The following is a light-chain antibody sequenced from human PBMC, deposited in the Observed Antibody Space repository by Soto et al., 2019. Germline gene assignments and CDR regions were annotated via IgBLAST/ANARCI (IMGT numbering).Light chain of an antibody. CDR3: PQSYSTLYT. Sequence: IQMTQSPSSLSASVGDRVTITCRASQSISSYLNWYQQKPGKAPKLLIYAASSLQSWVPSRFSGSGSGTDFTLTISSLQPEDFATYYCPQSYSTLYTFGQGTKLEIK. J-gene: IGKJ2*01. V-gene: IGKV1-39*01. CDR2: AAS. CDR1: QSISSY.